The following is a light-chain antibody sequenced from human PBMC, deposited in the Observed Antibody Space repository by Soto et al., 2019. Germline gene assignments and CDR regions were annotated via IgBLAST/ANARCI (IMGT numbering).Light chain of an antibody. Sequence: EIVLTQSPSTLSLSPGERATLSCRASQSVSTYVTYLAWYQQKPGQAPRLLIYDASNRATGIPARFSGSGFGTEFTLTISSLQSEDFAVYYCQQYKNWPLFGQGTRLEIK. CDR3: QQYKNWPL. CDR2: DAS. J-gene: IGKJ5*01. CDR1: QSVSTY. V-gene: IGKV3-11*01.